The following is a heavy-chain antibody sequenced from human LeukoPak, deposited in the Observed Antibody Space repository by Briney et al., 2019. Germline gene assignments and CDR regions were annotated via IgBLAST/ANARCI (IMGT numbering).Heavy chain of an antibody. CDR2: IYYSGST. V-gene: IGHV4-59*01. CDR3: ARLRPDYDILTGFPMDV. Sequence: PSETLSLTCSVSGGSISSYSWSWIRQPPGKGLEWIGYIYYSGSTNYNPSLKRRVTQSVDTSKNQFSLKLSSVTAVGTAVYYCARLRPDYDILTGFPMDVWGPGTTVTVSS. J-gene: IGHJ6*02. D-gene: IGHD3-9*01. CDR1: GGSISSYS.